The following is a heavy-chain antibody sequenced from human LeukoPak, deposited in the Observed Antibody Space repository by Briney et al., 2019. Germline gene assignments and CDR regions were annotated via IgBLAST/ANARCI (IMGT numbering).Heavy chain of an antibody. CDR3: ARVLSGSYYGVYY. D-gene: IGHD1-26*01. CDR1: GGSISSGSYY. V-gene: IGHV4-61*02. J-gene: IGHJ4*02. CDR2: IYTSGST. Sequence: SETLSLTCSVSGGSISSGSYYWSWIRQPAGKGLEWIGRIYTSGSTNYNPSLKSRVTISVDTSNNQFSLKLSSVTAADTAVYYCARVLSGSYYGVYYWGQGTLVTVSS.